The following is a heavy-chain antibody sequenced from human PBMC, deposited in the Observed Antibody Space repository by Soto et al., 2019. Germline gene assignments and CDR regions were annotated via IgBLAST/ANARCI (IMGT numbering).Heavy chain of an antibody. V-gene: IGHV4-59*01. J-gene: IGHJ4*02. CDR2: IYYSGST. CDR1: GGSISTYY. D-gene: IGHD3-9*01. CDR3: ARGNYDFLTGYYIEYFDY. Sequence: SETLSLTCTVSGGSISTYYWSWIRQPPGKGLEWIGYIYYSGSTNYNPSLKSRVTISVDTSKNQFSLELSSVTAADTAVYYCARGNYDFLTGYYIEYFDYWGQGTLVTVS.